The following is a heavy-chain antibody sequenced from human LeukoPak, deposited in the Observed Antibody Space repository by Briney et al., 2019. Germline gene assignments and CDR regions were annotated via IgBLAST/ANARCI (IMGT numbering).Heavy chain of an antibody. J-gene: IGHJ4*02. D-gene: IGHD3-16*01. CDR1: GDSLYY. V-gene: IGHV4-59*01. CDR3: TRGAGWLIDY. CDR2: FHNSGTS. Sequence: SETLSLTCTVSGDSLYYWGWIRQPPGKGLEWIGYFHNSGTSTYNPSLKSRVTISADTSKNQFSLKLNSLTTADTAVYYCTRGAGWLIDYWGQGILVTVSS.